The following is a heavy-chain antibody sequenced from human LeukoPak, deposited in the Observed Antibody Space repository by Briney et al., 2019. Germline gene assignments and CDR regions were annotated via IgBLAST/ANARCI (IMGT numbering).Heavy chain of an antibody. Sequence: GGSLRLSCAASGFTFSSYGMHWVRQAPGKGLEWVAVISYDGSNKYYADSVKGRFTISRDNSKNTLYLQMNSLRAEDTAVYYCAKDRRLYYDSFNFDYWGQGTLVTVFS. V-gene: IGHV3-30*18. D-gene: IGHD3-22*01. CDR3: AKDRRLYYDSFNFDY. J-gene: IGHJ4*02. CDR2: ISYDGSNK. CDR1: GFTFSSYG.